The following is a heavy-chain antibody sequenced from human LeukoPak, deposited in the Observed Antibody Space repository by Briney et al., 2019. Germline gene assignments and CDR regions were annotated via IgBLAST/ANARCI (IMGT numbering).Heavy chain of an antibody. V-gene: IGHV1-2*02. CDR3: ARDVLEQWLGNYYYYMDV. CDR1: GYTFTSYS. CDR2: INPNSGGT. D-gene: IGHD6-19*01. J-gene: IGHJ6*03. Sequence: GASVKVSCKASGYTFTSYSMNWVRQAPGQGLEWMGWINPNSGGTNYQGRVTMTRDTSISTAYMELSRLRSDDTAVYYCARDVLEQWLGNYYYYMDVWGKGTTVTVSS.